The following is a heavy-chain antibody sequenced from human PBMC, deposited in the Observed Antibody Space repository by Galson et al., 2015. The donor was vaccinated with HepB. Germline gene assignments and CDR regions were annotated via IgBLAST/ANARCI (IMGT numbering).Heavy chain of an antibody. CDR3: ARAGVPAARGNWFDP. Sequence: SVKVSCKASGYTFTSYYMHWVRQAPGQGFEWMGIINPRGGSTSYAQKFQGRVTMTRDTSTTTVYMELSSLRSEDTAVYYCARAGVPAARGNWFDPWGQGTLVTVSS. J-gene: IGHJ5*02. V-gene: IGHV1-46*01. D-gene: IGHD2-2*01. CDR1: GYTFTSYY. CDR2: INPRGGST.